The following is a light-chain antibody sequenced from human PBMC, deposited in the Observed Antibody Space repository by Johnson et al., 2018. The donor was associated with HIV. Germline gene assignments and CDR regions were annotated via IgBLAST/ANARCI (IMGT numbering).Light chain of an antibody. CDR1: SSNIGNND. Sequence: QSVLTQPPSVSAAPGQKVTISCSGSSSNIGNNDVSWYQQLPGTAPKVLIYDNNKRPSGIPDRFSGSKSGTSATLGITGLQTGDEAEYYCGTWDSSLSAYACGTGTKVTVL. V-gene: IGLV1-51*01. CDR2: DNN. CDR3: GTWDSSLSAYA. J-gene: IGLJ1*01.